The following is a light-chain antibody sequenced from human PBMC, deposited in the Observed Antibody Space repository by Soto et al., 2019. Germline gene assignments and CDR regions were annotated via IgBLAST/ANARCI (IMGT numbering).Light chain of an antibody. CDR2: GAS. CDR1: QTVSAGY. Sequence: ETVLTQSPVTLSLSPGERASLSCRASQTVSAGYLAWYQQKPGQAPRLLIYGASTRATGVPDRYSGSGSGTDFTLTISRLEPEDFAVYYCQQYGNSLYTFGQGTKL. CDR3: QQYGNSLYT. V-gene: IGKV3-20*01. J-gene: IGKJ2*01.